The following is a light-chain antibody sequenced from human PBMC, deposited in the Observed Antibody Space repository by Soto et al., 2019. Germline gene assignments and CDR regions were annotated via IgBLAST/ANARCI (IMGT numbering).Light chain of an antibody. V-gene: IGLV1-44*01. J-gene: IGLJ3*02. Sequence: QSALTQPPSASGTPGQRVTISCSGSSSNIGSNTVNWYQQLPGTAPKLLIYSNNLRPSGVPDRFSGSKSGTSASLAISGLQSADEADYYCAAWDDSLNGPVFGGGTKLTVL. CDR3: AAWDDSLNGPV. CDR1: SSNIGSNT. CDR2: SNN.